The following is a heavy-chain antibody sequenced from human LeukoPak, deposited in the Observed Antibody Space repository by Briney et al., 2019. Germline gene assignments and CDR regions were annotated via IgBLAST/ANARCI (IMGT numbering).Heavy chain of an antibody. CDR2: ISSSSSYI. V-gene: IGHV3-21*01. Sequence: NPGGSLRLSCAASGFTFSRYSMNWLRQAPGKGLEWLSSISSSSSYIYYADSVKGRFTISRDNAKNSLYLQMNSLRAEDTAVYYCARAPRSSYSSSWYPGFDYWGQGTLVTVSS. CDR3: ARAPRSSYSSSWYPGFDY. CDR1: GFTFSRYS. J-gene: IGHJ4*02. D-gene: IGHD6-13*01.